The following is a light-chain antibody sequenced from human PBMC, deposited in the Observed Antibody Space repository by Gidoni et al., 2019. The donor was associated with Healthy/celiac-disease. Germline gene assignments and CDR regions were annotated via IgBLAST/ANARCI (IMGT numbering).Light chain of an antibody. CDR2: WAS. J-gene: IGKJ3*01. Sequence: DIVMTQSPDSLAVSLGERATINCKSSQSVLYSSNNKNYLAWYQQKPGQPPKLLIYWASTRESGVPDRFSGSGSGTDFTLTISSLQAEDVAVYYCQQYYSTPGFTFXPXTKVDIK. V-gene: IGKV4-1*01. CDR3: QQYYSTPGFT. CDR1: QSVLYSSNNKNY.